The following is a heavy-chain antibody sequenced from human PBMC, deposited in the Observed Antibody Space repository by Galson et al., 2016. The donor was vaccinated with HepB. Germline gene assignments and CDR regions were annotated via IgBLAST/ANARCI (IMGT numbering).Heavy chain of an antibody. CDR2: LIPMFATP. CDR3: ARGLQGSGSYYNPSYYFYGMDV. V-gene: IGHV1-69*06. J-gene: IGHJ6*02. D-gene: IGHD3-10*01. Sequence: SVKVSCKASGGTFSTYAITWVRQAPGQGLEWMGGLIPMFATPNYAERFQGRVTITADTSTTPTYMEMSSLRSEDTAIYCCARGLQGSGSYYNPSYYFYGMDVWGQGTTVTVSS. CDR1: GGTFSTYA.